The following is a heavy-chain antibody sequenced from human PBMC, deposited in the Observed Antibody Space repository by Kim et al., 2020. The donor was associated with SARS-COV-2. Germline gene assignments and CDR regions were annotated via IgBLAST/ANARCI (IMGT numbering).Heavy chain of an antibody. D-gene: IGHD3-22*01. CDR1: GITLSKYD. V-gene: IGHV3-48*01. Sequence: GGSLRLSCAASGITLSKYDVNWVRQAPGKGLEWVAYISSTNRLMHYADSVKGRFTISRDNAKDSLSLQMNSLRGDDTAVYYCATAGYCARSGCITYFRSWGEGPLVAVPT. J-gene: IGHJ4*02. CDR2: ISSTNRLM. CDR3: ATAGYCARSGCITYFRS.